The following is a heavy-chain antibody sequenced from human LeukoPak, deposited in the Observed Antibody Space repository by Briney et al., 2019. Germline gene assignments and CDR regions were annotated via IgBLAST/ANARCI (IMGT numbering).Heavy chain of an antibody. J-gene: IGHJ4*02. Sequence: GGSLRLSCAASGFTFSSYAMSWVRQAPGKGLEWVSAISGSGGSTYYADSVKGRFTISRDNSKNTLYLQMNSLRAEDTAVYYCADFSAPGEGSSWYTYYWGQGTLVTVSS. V-gene: IGHV3-23*01. CDR3: ADFSAPGEGSSWYTYY. CDR2: ISGSGGST. CDR1: GFTFSSYA. D-gene: IGHD6-13*01.